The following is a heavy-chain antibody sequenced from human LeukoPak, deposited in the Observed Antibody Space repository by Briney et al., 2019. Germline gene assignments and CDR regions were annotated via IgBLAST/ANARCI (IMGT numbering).Heavy chain of an antibody. Sequence: SETLSLTCTVSGGSISSYYWSWIRQPPGKGLEWIGYIYYSGSTNYNPSLKSRVTISVDTSKNQFSLKLTSVTAADTAIYYCARLGPGGHGEFDSWGQGALVTVSS. V-gene: IGHV4-59*01. CDR1: GGSISSYY. CDR2: IYYSGST. D-gene: IGHD3-10*01. J-gene: IGHJ4*02. CDR3: ARLGPGGHGEFDS.